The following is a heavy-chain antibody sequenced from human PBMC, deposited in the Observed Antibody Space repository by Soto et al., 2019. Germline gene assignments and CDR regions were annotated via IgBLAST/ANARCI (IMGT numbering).Heavy chain of an antibody. CDR3: VRRAITATTNSAAFDV. V-gene: IGHV3-23*01. Sequence: EVQLLESGGGLVQPGGSLRLSCAASGFTFSSFVMNWVRQAPGKGLEWVSTVSPGGDGSHYTDSVKGRFTISRHNSRRTLHLQINSLRSKNAAGYCCVRRAITATTNSAAFDVRGQGTVVTV. D-gene: IGHD1-20*01. CDR1: GFTFSSFV. CDR2: VSPGGDGS. J-gene: IGHJ3*01.